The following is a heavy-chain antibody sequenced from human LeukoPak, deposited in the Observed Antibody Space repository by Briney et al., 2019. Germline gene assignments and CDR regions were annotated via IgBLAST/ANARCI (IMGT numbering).Heavy chain of an antibody. CDR1: GFTVSSNY. Sequence: GGSLRLSCAASGFTVSSNYMSWVRQAPGQGLEWVSVIYSGGSTYYADSVKGRFTISRDNSKNTLYLQMNSLRAEDTAVYYCARDETDYGSGSRKGYYYYGMDVWGQGTTVTVSS. V-gene: IGHV3-66*01. CDR2: IYSGGST. CDR3: ARDETDYGSGSRKGYYYYGMDV. D-gene: IGHD3-10*01. J-gene: IGHJ6*02.